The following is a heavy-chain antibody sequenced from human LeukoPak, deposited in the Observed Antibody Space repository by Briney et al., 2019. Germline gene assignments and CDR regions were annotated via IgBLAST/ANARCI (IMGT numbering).Heavy chain of an antibody. Sequence: AGGSLRLSCAASGFTVSSNYMSWVRQAPGKGLEWLAVIYSGSSTYYADSVKGQFTISRDNSKNTLYLQMNSLRAEDTAVYYCARDRSSGWYVYDYWGQGTLVTVSS. J-gene: IGHJ4*02. V-gene: IGHV3-53*01. CDR1: GFTVSSNY. D-gene: IGHD6-19*01. CDR2: IYSGSST. CDR3: ARDRSSGWYVYDY.